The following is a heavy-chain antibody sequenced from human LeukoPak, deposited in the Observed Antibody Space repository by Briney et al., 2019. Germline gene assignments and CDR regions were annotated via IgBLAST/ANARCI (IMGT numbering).Heavy chain of an antibody. CDR3: AKLLVVGWEYAFDI. CDR2: ISGSGGST. Sequence: GGSLRLSCEVSGFTFSSYVMSWVRQAPGKGLEWVSAISGSGGSTYYADSVKGRFTISRDNSKNTLYLQMNSLRAEDTAVYYCAKLLVVGWEYAFDIWGQGTMVTVSS. V-gene: IGHV3-23*01. J-gene: IGHJ3*02. CDR1: GFTFSSYV. D-gene: IGHD1-26*01.